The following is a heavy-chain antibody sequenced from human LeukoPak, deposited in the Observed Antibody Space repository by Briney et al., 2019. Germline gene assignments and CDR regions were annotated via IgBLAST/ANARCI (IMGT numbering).Heavy chain of an antibody. D-gene: IGHD4-17*01. CDR1: GYSISSGYY. J-gene: IGHJ3*02. CDR2: IYHSGST. CDR3: AREWATVSTDAFDI. V-gene: IGHV4-38-2*02. Sequence: SETLSLTCTVSGYSISSGYYWGWIRQPPGKGLEWIGSIYHSGSTYYNPSLKSRVTISVDTSKNQFSLKLSSVTAADTAVYYCAREWATVSTDAFDIWGQGTMVTVSS.